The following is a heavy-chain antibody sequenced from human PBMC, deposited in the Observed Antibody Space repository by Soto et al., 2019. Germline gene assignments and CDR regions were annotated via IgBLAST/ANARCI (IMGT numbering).Heavy chain of an antibody. D-gene: IGHD6-13*01. CDR1: GFSFSSYA. Sequence: EEQLLESGGGLVQPGGSLRLSCAASGFSFSSYAMTWVRQAPGKGLECVSAFSDGGSNTYYTDSVKGRFTISRDNSKNTLFLQMNSLRAEDTAVYYCRILHSSSWYTGYYFDSWGQGTLVTVSS. CDR3: RILHSSSWYTGYYFDS. V-gene: IGHV3-23*01. J-gene: IGHJ4*02. CDR2: FSDGGSNT.